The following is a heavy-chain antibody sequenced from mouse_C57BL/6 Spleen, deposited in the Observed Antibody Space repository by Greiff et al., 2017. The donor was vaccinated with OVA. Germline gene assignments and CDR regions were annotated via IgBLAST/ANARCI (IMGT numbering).Heavy chain of an antibody. Sequence: VQLQQPGAELVRPGPSVKLSCKASGYTFTSYWMHWVKQRPGQGLEWIGVIDPSDSYTNYNQKFKGKATLTVDTSSSTAYMQLSSLTSEDSAVYYCARANWTFDYWGQGTTLTVSS. CDR3: ARANWTFDY. CDR2: IDPSDSYT. J-gene: IGHJ2*01. D-gene: IGHD4-1*01. V-gene: IGHV1-59*01. CDR1: GYTFTSYW.